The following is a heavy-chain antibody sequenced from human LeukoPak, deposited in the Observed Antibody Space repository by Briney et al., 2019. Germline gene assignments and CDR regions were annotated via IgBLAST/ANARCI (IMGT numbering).Heavy chain of an antibody. CDR3: TSYYYDSSGYYNFDY. J-gene: IGHJ4*02. D-gene: IGHD3-22*01. Sequence: SETLSLTCTVSGGSIRSYYWSWIRQPPGKGLEGIGYIYYSGSTNYNPSLKSRVTISVDTSKNQFSLKLSSVTAADTAVYYCTSYYYDSSGYYNFDYWGQGTLVTVSS. V-gene: IGHV4-59*01. CDR2: IYYSGST. CDR1: GGSIRSYY.